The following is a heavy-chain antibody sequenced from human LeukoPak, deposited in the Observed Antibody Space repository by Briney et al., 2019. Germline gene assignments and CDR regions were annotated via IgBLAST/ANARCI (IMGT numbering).Heavy chain of an antibody. V-gene: IGHV3-53*01. CDR2: VYIGGST. Sequence: GSLRLSCAASGFHVSTNYMSWVRQAPGRGLEWVSVVYIGGSTYYADSVKGRFTISRDDSKNTLSLQMNSLRVEDTAVYYCAKADGSGSYSYYFDYWGQGTLVTVSS. CDR1: GFHVSTNY. D-gene: IGHD3-10*01. J-gene: IGHJ4*02. CDR3: AKADGSGSYSYYFDY.